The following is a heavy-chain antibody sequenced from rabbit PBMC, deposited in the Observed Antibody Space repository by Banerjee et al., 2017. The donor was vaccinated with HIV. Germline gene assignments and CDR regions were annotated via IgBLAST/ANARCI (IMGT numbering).Heavy chain of an antibody. CDR1: GFDFSSYG. CDR2: ISTGDGST. J-gene: IGHJ4*01. Sequence: QEQLVESGGGLVQPGGSLKLSCKASGFDFSSYGVSWVRQAPGKGLEWIGYISTGDGSTYYASWVNGRFTISSHNAQNTLYLQLNSLTAADTATYFCARGWGIDGYAGYAMDYFNLWGPGTLVTVS. D-gene: IGHD7-1*01. CDR3: ARGWGIDGYAGYAMDYFNL. V-gene: IGHV1S47*01.